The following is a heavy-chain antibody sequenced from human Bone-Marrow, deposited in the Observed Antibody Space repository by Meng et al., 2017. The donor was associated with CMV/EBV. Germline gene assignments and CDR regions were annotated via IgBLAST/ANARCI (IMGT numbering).Heavy chain of an antibody. J-gene: IGHJ4*02. CDR3: ARTPEYCSSTSCYMDY. V-gene: IGHV4-59*01. D-gene: IGHD2-2*02. Sequence: GSLRLSCTVSGGSISSYYWSWIRQPPGKGLEWIGYIYYSGSTNYNPSLKSRVTISVDTSKNQFSLKLSSVTAADTAVYYCARTPEYCSSTSCYMDYWVQGTLVTVSS. CDR2: IYYSGST. CDR1: GGSISSYY.